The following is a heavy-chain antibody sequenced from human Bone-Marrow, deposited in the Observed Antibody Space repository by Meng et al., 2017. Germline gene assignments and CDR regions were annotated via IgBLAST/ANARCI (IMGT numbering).Heavy chain of an antibody. Sequence: QLQLQESGPGRVKPSEILSLTCTVSGGSISSSSYYWGWIRQPPGKGLEWIGSFYYSGSTFSNPSLKNRVTISVDTSKNQFSLKLSSVTAADTAVYYCSVGELLPTWFDPWGQGTLVTVSS. CDR3: SVGELLPTWFDP. J-gene: IGHJ5*02. CDR2: FYYSGST. V-gene: IGHV4-39*01. CDR1: GGSISSSSYY. D-gene: IGHD1-26*01.